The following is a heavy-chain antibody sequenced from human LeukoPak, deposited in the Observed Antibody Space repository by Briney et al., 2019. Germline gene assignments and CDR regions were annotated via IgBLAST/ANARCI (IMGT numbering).Heavy chain of an antibody. CDR3: ARPVAGVFGY. CDR2: IYYSGST. D-gene: IGHD6-19*01. Sequence: PSETLSLTCTVSGGSISSYYWSWIRQPPGKGLEWIGYIYYSGSTNYNPSLKSRVTISVDTSKNQFSLKLTSVTTADTAVYYCARPVAGVFGYWGQGTLVTVSS. J-gene: IGHJ4*02. V-gene: IGHV4-59*12. CDR1: GGSISSYY.